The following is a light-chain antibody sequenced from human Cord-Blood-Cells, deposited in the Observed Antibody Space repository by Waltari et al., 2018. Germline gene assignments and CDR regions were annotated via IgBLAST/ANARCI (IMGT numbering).Light chain of an antibody. J-gene: IGLJ3*02. V-gene: IGLV2-11*01. CDR3: CSYAGSYTLV. CDR1: SSDVGGYNY. CDR2: YVS. Sequence: QSALTQPRSVSGSPGQSVTISCTGTSSDVGGYNYVSWYQQHPGTAPKLMIYYVSKPPSGVPDRFSGSKSGNTASLTISGLQADDEADYYCCSYAGSYTLVFGGGTKLTVL.